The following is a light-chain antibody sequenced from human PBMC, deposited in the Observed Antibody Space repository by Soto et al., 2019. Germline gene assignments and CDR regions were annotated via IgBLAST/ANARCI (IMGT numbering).Light chain of an antibody. V-gene: IGLV2-14*02. J-gene: IGLJ1*01. CDR1: SGFVGSFSL. CDR3: SSYTSSSTYV. Sequence: QSVLAQPASVSGSPGQSITISCTITSGFVGSFSLVSWYQQHPGKAPKVMISEGHRRPSGGPDRFSGSTSGNTASLTISGLQAKDEADYYCSSYTSSSTYVFGSGTKVTVL. CDR2: EGH.